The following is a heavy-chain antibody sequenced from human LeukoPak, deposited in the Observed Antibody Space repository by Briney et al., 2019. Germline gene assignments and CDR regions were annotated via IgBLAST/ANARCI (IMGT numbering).Heavy chain of an antibody. V-gene: IGHV3-33*01. D-gene: IGHD3-10*01. CDR2: IWYDGSNK. J-gene: IGHJ6*02. Sequence: PGGSLRLSCAASGFTLSSYGMHWVRQAPGKGLEWVAVIWYDGSNKYYADSVKGRFNISRDNSKKPLYLQMNSLRAEDTAVYYCAATYYYGSGSYYNPYYYGMDVWGQGTTVTVSS. CDR3: AATYYYGSGSYYNPYYYGMDV. CDR1: GFTLSSYG.